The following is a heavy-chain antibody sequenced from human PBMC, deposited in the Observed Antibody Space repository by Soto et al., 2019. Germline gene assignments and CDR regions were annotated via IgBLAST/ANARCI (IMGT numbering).Heavy chain of an antibody. Sequence: QVQLVETGGGVVQPGRSLRLPCAASGFTFSSYGMHWVRQAPGKGLEWVAVISYDGSNKYYADSVKGRFTIARDNSKNTLYLQMNSPRAEDTAVYYCAKVFPLATGPSGMDVWGQGTTVTVSS. CDR3: AKVFPLATGPSGMDV. V-gene: IGHV3-30*18. CDR1: GFTFSSYG. J-gene: IGHJ6*02. CDR2: ISYDGSNK.